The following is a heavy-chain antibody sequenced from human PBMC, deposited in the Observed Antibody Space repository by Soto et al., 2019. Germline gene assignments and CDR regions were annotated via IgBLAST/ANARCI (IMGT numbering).Heavy chain of an antibody. V-gene: IGHV4-30-4*01. Sequence: QVQLQESGPGLVKPSQTLSLMCTVSGAPISGGDYHWSWIRQPPGKGLEWIGYIFPSGATHYNSSLGSRITMSVETSKSHFSLKLTSVTAADTAVYFCARGSAAKWYFDLRGRGTLVTVSS. J-gene: IGHJ2*01. D-gene: IGHD5-18*01. CDR3: ARGSAAKWYFDL. CDR1: GAPISGGDYH. CDR2: IFPSGAT.